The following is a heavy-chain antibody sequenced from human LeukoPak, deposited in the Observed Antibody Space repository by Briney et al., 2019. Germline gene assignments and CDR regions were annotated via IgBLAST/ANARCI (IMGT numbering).Heavy chain of an antibody. CDR2: INHSGST. CDR1: GGSFSGYY. CDR3: ARGRGYHVDY. D-gene: IGHD5-18*01. Sequence: PSETLSLTCAVYGGSFSGYYWSWIRQPPRKGLEWIGEINHSGSTNYNPSLKSRVTISVDTSKNQFSLKLASVTAADTAVYYCARGRGYHVDYWGQETLVTVSS. V-gene: IGHV4-34*01. J-gene: IGHJ4*02.